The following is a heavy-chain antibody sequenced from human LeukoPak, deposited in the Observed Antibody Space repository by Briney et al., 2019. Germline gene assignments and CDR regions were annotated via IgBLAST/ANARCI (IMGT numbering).Heavy chain of an antibody. CDR2: IYYSGST. V-gene: IGHV4-31*03. J-gene: IGHJ4*02. Sequence: SQTLSLTCTVSGGSISSGGYYWSWIRQHPGKGLEWIGYIYYSGSTYYNPSLKSRVTISVDTSKNQFSLKLSSVTAADTAVYYCARDNCSGGSCYYFDYWGQGTLVTVSS. D-gene: IGHD2-15*01. CDR3: ARDNCSGGSCYYFDY. CDR1: GGSISSGGYY.